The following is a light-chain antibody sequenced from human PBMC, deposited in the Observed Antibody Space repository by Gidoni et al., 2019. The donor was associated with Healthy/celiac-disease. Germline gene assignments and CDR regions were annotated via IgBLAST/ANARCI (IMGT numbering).Light chain of an antibody. V-gene: IGLV3-10*01. CDR2: EDS. CDR1: ALPKKY. J-gene: IGLJ2*01. CDR3: YSTDSSGNHRV. Sequence: SYELTQPPSVSVSPGQTARITCSGAALPKKYAYWYQQKSGQAPVLVIYEDSKRPSGIPERFAGSSAGTMATLTISGAQVEDEADYYCYSTDSSGNHRVFGGGIKLTVL.